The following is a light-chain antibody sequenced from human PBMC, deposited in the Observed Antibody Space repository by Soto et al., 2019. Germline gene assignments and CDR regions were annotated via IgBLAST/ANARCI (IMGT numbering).Light chain of an antibody. CDR1: QSLLHSNGFNY. V-gene: IGKV2-28*01. CDR2: MAS. Sequence: IVVTQSPLSLPVIVGEPASIPCRSSQSLLHSNGFNYLDWYLQRRGQSPQLLIYMASRRASWAADRFSGCGSGREFTLTITRADAEDVGINYSMQAVQTPWSFGQGTKV. CDR3: MQAVQTPWS. J-gene: IGKJ1*01.